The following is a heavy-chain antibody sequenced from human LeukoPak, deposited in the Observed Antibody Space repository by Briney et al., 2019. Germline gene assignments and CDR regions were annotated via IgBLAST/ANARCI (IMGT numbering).Heavy chain of an antibody. CDR1: GFTFDDYG. Sequence: PGGSLRLSCAASGFTFDDYGMSWVRQAPGKGLEWVSGINWNGGSTGYADSVKGRFTISRDNAKNSLYLQMNSLRAEDTAVYYCARDALYYGDYYYMDVWGKGTTVTISS. CDR2: INWNGGST. D-gene: IGHD4-17*01. CDR3: ARDALYYGDYYYMDV. J-gene: IGHJ6*03. V-gene: IGHV3-20*04.